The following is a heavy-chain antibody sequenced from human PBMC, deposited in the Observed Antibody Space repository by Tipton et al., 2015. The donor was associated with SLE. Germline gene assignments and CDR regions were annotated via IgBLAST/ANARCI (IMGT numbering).Heavy chain of an antibody. CDR2: IYVSGAT. D-gene: IGHD3-3*01. V-gene: IGHV4-61*02. Sequence: TLSLTCTVSGGSISSGYYFWSWIRQPAGKGLEWIGRIYVSGATNYNPSLKSRVSISIDTSKNQFSLKLSSVTAADTAVYYCAKDSGDYDFGQDPWGRGTLVTVSS. CDR1: GGSISSGYYF. CDR3: AKDSGDYDFGQDP. J-gene: IGHJ5*02.